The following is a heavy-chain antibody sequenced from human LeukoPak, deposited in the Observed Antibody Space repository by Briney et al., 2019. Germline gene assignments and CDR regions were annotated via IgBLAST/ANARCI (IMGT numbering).Heavy chain of an antibody. CDR3: AREWNYVIDS. V-gene: IGHV4-59*01. CDR1: GGSISSYY. J-gene: IGHJ5*01. D-gene: IGHD1-7*01. Sequence: PSETLSLTCTVSGGSISSYYWSWIRQPPGKGLEWIGYICYSGSTTYNPSLKSRVTISVDTSKNQFSVKLSSVTAADTAVYYCAREWNYVIDSWGQGTLVTVSS. CDR2: ICYSGST.